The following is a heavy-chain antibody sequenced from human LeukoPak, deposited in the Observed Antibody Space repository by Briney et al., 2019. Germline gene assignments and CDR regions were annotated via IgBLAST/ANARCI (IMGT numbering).Heavy chain of an antibody. V-gene: IGHV3-30*19. CDR3: ARDRCTSTTCYLFDY. J-gene: IGHJ4*02. D-gene: IGHD2/OR15-2a*01. CDR1: GINLRSLC. CDR2: ISSDGSDT. Sequence: GSLRISRAASGINLRSLCTHWVRPGPGKGLGWVAVISSDGSDTNYADSVKGRFTISRDNSKNTLYLEMNSLRSEDTAVYYCARDRCTSTTCYLFDYWGQGTLVIVSS.